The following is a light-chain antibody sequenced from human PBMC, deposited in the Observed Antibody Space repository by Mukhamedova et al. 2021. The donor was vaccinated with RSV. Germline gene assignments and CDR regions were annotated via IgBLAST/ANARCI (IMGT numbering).Light chain of an antibody. Sequence: ASQSVSSNLAWYQQKPGQAPRLLIYDASNRATGIPARFSGSGSGTDFTLTISSLEPEDFAVYYCQQRSNWTFGQGTKVEIK. CDR3: QQRSNWT. CDR1: QSVSSN. CDR2: DAS. J-gene: IGKJ1*01. V-gene: IGKV3-11*01.